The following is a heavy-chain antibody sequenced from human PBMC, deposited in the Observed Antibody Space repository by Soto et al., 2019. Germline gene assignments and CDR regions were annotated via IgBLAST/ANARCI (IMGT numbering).Heavy chain of an antibody. V-gene: IGHV4-61*08. Sequence: QVQLQESGPGVVRPSETLVLTCNVSGVAFTSRGYYWAWIRQPPGQGLEWIGFIDDTGSATYSPSLKRRLTRSLAMATSQFSLKVNSVTAADTAVYYCARARRVAGTPFDSWGQGILVTVSS. CDR3: ARARRVAGTPFDS. CDR1: GVAFTSRGYY. CDR2: IDDTGSA. D-gene: IGHD2-15*01. J-gene: IGHJ4*02.